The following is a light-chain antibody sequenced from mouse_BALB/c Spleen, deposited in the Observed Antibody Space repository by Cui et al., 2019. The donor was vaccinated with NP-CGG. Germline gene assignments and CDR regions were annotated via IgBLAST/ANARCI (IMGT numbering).Light chain of an antibody. CDR1: AGAVTTSNY. CDR3: ALWYSNHWV. CDR2: GTN. Sequence: QAVVTQEYALNTLPGATVTLNCRSTAGAVTTSNYANWVQEKPDHLFTGLIGGTNNRAPGVPARFTGSLIGDKAALTITGAQTEDAAIYFCALWYSNHWVFGGGTKLTVL. J-gene: IGLJ1*01. V-gene: IGLV1*01.